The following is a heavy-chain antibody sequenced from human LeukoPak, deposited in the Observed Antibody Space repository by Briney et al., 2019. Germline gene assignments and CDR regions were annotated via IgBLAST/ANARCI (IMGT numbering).Heavy chain of an antibody. J-gene: IGHJ4*02. Sequence: EASVTVSCKASGYTFTSYGISWVRQAPGQGLEWMGWVSAYNGNTNYAQKLQGRVTMTTDTSTSTAYMELRSLRSDDTAVYYCARDRDSMLDYWGQGTLVTVSS. CDR2: VSAYNGNT. D-gene: IGHD3-3*02. CDR1: GYTFTSYG. CDR3: ARDRDSMLDY. V-gene: IGHV1-18*01.